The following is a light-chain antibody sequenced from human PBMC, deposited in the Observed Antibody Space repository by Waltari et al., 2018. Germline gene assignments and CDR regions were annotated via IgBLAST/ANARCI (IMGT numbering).Light chain of an antibody. CDR2: GAS. CDR1: QSVSSN. V-gene: IGKV3-15*01. CDR3: QQYNNWPPWT. Sequence: EIVMTQSPATLSVSPGERATLSCRASQSVSSNLAWYQQKPGQAPRHLIYGASTRATGIPARLSGSGSGTEFTLTISSLQSEDFAVYYCQQYNNWPPWTFGQGTKVEIK. J-gene: IGKJ1*01.